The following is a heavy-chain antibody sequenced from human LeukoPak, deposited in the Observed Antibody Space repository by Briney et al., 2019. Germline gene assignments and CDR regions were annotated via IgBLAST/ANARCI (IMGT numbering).Heavy chain of an antibody. CDR2: ISGYNGNT. J-gene: IGHJ4*02. CDR3: ARDTRWGTLHYFDY. V-gene: IGHV1-18*01. CDR1: GYTFSSYG. D-gene: IGHD4-23*01. Sequence: GASVKVSCKASGYTFSSYGIRWVRQAPGQGLEWMGWISGYNGNTNYAQKLQGRVTMTTDTSTSTAYMELRSLRSDDSAVYYCARDTRWGTLHYFDYWGQGTLVTVSS.